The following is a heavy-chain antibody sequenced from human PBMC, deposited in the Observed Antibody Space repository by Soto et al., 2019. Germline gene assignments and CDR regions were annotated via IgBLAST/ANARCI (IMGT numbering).Heavy chain of an antibody. CDR1: GGSISSYY. Sequence: SETLSLTCTVSGGSISSYYWSWIRQPPGKGLEWIGYIYYSGSTNYNPSLKSRVTISVDTSKNQFSLKLSSVTAADTAVYYCAGEAGDYVWGSYRPFDYWGQGTLVTVSS. D-gene: IGHD3-16*02. CDR3: AGEAGDYVWGSYRPFDY. V-gene: IGHV4-59*01. CDR2: IYYSGST. J-gene: IGHJ4*02.